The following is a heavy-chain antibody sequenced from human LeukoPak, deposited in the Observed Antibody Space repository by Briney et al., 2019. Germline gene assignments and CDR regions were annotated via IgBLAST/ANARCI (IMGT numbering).Heavy chain of an antibody. CDR2: INPNSGGT. Sequence: GAPVKVSCKASGYTFTGYHMHWVRQAPGQGLEWMGRINPNSGGTNYAQKFQGRVTMTRDTSISTAYMELSRLRSDDTAVYYCARMSGYYVNAFDIWGQGTMVTVSS. V-gene: IGHV1-2*06. CDR1: GYTFTGYH. CDR3: ARMSGYYVNAFDI. J-gene: IGHJ3*02. D-gene: IGHD3-22*01.